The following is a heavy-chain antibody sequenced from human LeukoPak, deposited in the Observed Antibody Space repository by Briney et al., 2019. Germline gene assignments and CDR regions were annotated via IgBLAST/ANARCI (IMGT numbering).Heavy chain of an antibody. V-gene: IGHV3-23*01. CDR3: ARAHYYGSGKAFDI. D-gene: IGHD3-10*01. CDR1: GFTFSSYG. J-gene: IGHJ3*02. CDR2: ISASGGTT. Sequence: GGSLRLSCAASGFTFSSYGISWVRQAPGKGLEWVSAISASGGTTYYADSVKGHFTISRDNAKNSLYLQMNSLRAEDTAVYYCARAHYYGSGKAFDIWGQGTMVTVSS.